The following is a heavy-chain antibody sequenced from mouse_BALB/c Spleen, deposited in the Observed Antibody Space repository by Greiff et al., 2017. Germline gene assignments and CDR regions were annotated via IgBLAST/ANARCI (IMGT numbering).Heavy chain of an antibody. CDR3: ARHYYGSEYFDV. Sequence: EVKVVESGGGLVKLGGSLKLSCAASGFTFSSYYMSWVRQTPEKRLELVAAINSNGGSTYYPDTVKGRFTISRDNAKNTLYLQMSSLKSEDTALYYCARHYYGSEYFDVWGAGTTVTVSS. V-gene: IGHV5-6-2*01. CDR2: INSNGGST. D-gene: IGHD1-1*01. J-gene: IGHJ1*01. CDR1: GFTFSSYY.